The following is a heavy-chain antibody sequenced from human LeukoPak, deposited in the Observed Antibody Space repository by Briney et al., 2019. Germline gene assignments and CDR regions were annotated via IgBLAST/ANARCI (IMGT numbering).Heavy chain of an antibody. CDR1: GFTFSSYA. V-gene: IGHV3-23*01. CDR3: AKGEYCSSTSCYPIPYWDY. J-gene: IGHJ4*02. Sequence: GGSLRLSCAASGFTFSSYAMSWVRQAPGKGLEWVSAISGSGGSTYYADSVKGRFTISRDNSKNTLYLQMNSLRDEDTAVYYCAKGEYCSSTSCYPIPYWDYWGQGTLVTVSS. CDR2: ISGSGGST. D-gene: IGHD2-2*01.